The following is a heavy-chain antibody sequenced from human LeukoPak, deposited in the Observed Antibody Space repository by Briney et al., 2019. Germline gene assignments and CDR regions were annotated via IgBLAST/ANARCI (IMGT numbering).Heavy chain of an antibody. CDR3: ARTPRVMITFGGVIVSPYYFDY. CDR1: GFTFSSYA. J-gene: IGHJ4*02. CDR2: ISGSGGST. V-gene: IGHV3-23*01. Sequence: PGGSLRLSCAASGFTFSSYAMSWVRQAPGKGLEWVSAISGSGGSTYYADSVKGRFTISRDNSKNTLYLQMNSLRAEDTAVYYCARTPRVMITFGGVIVSPYYFDYWGQGTLVTVSS. D-gene: IGHD3-16*02.